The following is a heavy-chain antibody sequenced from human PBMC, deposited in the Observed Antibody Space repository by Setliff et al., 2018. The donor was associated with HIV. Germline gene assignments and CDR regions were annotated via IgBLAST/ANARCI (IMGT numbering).Heavy chain of an antibody. Sequence: SETLSLTCTVSGGSISSYYWSWIRQPPGKGLEWIGYIHASGSTNYNPSLKSRVTISVGTSKNRFSLKLTSVTAADTAVYYCVRRRGIRGYSSWGQGTLVTVSS. D-gene: IGHD5-18*01. V-gene: IGHV4-4*09. CDR2: IHASGST. J-gene: IGHJ5*02. CDR3: VRRRGIRGYSS. CDR1: GGSISSYY.